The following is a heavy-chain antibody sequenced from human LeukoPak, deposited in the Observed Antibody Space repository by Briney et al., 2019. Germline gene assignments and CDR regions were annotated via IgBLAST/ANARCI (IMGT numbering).Heavy chain of an antibody. CDR1: GGSISSSSYY. J-gene: IGHJ4*02. V-gene: IGHV4-39*07. CDR2: IYYSGST. D-gene: IGHD3-10*01. CDR3: ARDRGITMVRGPSQSTFDY. Sequence: SETLSLTCTVSGGSISSSSYYWGWIRQPPGKGLEWIGRIYYSGSTYYNPSLKSRVTISVDTSKNQFSLKLSSVTAADTAVYYCARDRGITMVRGPSQSTFDYWGQGTLVTVSS.